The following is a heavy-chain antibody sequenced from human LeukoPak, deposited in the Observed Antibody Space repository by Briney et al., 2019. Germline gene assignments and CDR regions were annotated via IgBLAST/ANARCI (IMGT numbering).Heavy chain of an antibody. CDR1: GFTFSIYG. D-gene: IGHD3-22*01. J-gene: IGHJ4*02. CDR2: IWYDGSNK. CDR3: AKDYRGYYDSSAWDY. V-gene: IGHV3-33*06. Sequence: GRSLRLSCAASGFTFSIYGTHCVRQAPGKGLECVAVIWYDGSNKDYTDSVKGRFTISRDNAKNRLNLQMKSLRDEDTAVYYCAKDYRGYYDSSAWDYWGQGTLVTVSS.